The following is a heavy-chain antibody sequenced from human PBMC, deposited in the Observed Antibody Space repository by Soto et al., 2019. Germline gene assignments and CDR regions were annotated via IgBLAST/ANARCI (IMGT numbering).Heavy chain of an antibody. CDR2: ISYDGSNK. CDR3: ARALARRSIYFDY. D-gene: IGHD6-6*01. CDR1: GFTFSSYA. Sequence: QVQLVESGGGVVQPGRSLRLSCAASGFTFSSYAMHWVRQAPGKGLEWVAVISYDGSNKYYADSVKGRFTISRDNSNNTLYLQMNSLRAEDTAVYYCARALARRSIYFDYWGQGTLVTVSS. J-gene: IGHJ4*02. V-gene: IGHV3-30-3*01.